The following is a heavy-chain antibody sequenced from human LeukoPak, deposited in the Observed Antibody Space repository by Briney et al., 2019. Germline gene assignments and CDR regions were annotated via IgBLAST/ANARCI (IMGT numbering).Heavy chain of an antibody. CDR1: GFTFDDYT. CDR3: AKGRQWLGYYFDY. Sequence: GGSLRLSCAASGFTFDDYTMHWVRQAPGKGLEWVSLISWDGGSTYYADSVKGRFTISRDNSKNSLYLQMNSLRTEDTALYYCAKGRQWLGYYFDYWSQGTLVTVSS. J-gene: IGHJ4*02. CDR2: ISWDGGST. D-gene: IGHD6-19*01. V-gene: IGHV3-43*01.